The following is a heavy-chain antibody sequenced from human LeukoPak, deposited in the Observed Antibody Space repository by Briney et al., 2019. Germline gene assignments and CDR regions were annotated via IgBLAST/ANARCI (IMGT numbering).Heavy chain of an antibody. CDR2: IKQDESEE. CDR1: GFTFSSSW. D-gene: IGHD2-2*01. CDR3: AKSCCSSTSCPKDDY. V-gene: IGHV3-7*03. Sequence: GGSLRLSCAASGFTFSSSWMNWVRQAPGKGLEWVANIKQDESEENYVDSVKGRFTISRDNSKNTLYLQMNSLRAEDTAVYYCAKSCCSSTSCPKDDYWGQGTLVTVSS. J-gene: IGHJ4*02.